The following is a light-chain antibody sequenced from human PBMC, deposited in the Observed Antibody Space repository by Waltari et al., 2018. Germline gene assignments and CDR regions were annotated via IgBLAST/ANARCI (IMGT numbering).Light chain of an antibody. CDR2: DVS. CDR3: SSYTSSSTLV. Sequence: QSALTQPASVSGSPGQSITIFCTGTSSDVGGYNYVSWYQQHPGKAPKLVIYDVSYLPSGVSNRCSGSKSGNTASLTSSGLQAEDEAEYYCSSYTSSSTLVFGGGTKLTVL. CDR1: SSDVGGYNY. V-gene: IGLV2-14*03. J-gene: IGLJ2*01.